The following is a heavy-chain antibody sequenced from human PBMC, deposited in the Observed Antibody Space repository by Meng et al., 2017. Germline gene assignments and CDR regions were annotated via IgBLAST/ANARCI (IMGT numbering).Heavy chain of an antibody. Sequence: GPLRLSCAVHGGSFSGYYWSWIRQLPGKGLEWIGEINHSGGTNYNPSLKSRVTITVDTSKNQFSLKLSSVTAADTAVYYCARGGGFTMVRGVKLWFDPWGQGTLVTVSS. CDR2: INHSGGT. V-gene: IGHV4-34*01. CDR3: ARGGGFTMVRGVKLWFDP. D-gene: IGHD3-10*01. J-gene: IGHJ5*02. CDR1: GGSFSGYY.